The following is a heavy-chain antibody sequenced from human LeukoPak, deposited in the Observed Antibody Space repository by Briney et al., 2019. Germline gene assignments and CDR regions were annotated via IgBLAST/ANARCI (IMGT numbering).Heavy chain of an antibody. J-gene: IGHJ4*02. V-gene: IGHV3-43D*03. CDR1: GFTFDDYA. CDR2: ISWDGGST. D-gene: IGHD6-6*01. CDR3: AKGTTYSSSSIDY. Sequence: GGSLRLSCAASGFTFDDYAMPWVRQAPGKGLEWVSLISWDGGSTYYADSVKGRFTISRDNSKKSLYLQMNSLRAEDTALYYCAKGTTYSSSSIDYWGQGTLVTVSS.